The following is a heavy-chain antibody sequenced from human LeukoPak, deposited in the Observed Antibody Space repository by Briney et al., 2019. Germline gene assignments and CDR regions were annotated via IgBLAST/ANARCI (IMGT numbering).Heavy chain of an antibody. J-gene: IGHJ4*02. D-gene: IGHD3-16*02. V-gene: IGHV3-48*01. CDR1: GFTFSSYS. CDR2: ISSSSSTI. CDR3: AKGGLGELSLFPD. Sequence: GGSLRLSCAASGFTFSSYSMNWVRQAPGKGLEWVSYISSSSSTIYYADSVKGRFTVSRDNVKNSLYLQMNSLRAEDTAVYYCAKGGLGELSLFPDWGQGTLVTVSS.